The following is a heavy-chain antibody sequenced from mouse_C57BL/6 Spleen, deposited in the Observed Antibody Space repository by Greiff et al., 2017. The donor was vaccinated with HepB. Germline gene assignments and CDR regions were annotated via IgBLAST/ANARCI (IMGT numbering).Heavy chain of an antibody. CDR3: TTYDYEAWFAY. J-gene: IGHJ3*01. D-gene: IGHD2-4*01. V-gene: IGHV14-4*01. CDR2: IDPENGDT. CDR1: GFNIKDDY. Sequence: EVQLVESGAELVRPGASVKLSCTASGFNIKDDYMHWVKQRPEQGLEWIGWIDPENGDTEYASKFQGKATITADTSSNTAYLQLSSLTSEDTAVYYCTTYDYEAWFAYWGQGTLVTVSA.